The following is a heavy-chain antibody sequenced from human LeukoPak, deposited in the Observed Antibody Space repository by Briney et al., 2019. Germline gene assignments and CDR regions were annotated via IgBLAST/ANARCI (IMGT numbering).Heavy chain of an antibody. Sequence: SQTLSLTCDLSGESVSSNSAAWNWIRQSPSRGLEWLGRTYYRSKWYNDYAVSLKSRMTINADTSKNHFSLQLNSVTPEDTAVYYCARSGGTASGKYERATLDYWGQGTLVTVSS. V-gene: IGHV6-1*01. CDR1: GESVSSNSAA. CDR2: TYYRSKWYN. J-gene: IGHJ4*02. D-gene: IGHD1-26*01. CDR3: ARSGGTASGKYERATLDY.